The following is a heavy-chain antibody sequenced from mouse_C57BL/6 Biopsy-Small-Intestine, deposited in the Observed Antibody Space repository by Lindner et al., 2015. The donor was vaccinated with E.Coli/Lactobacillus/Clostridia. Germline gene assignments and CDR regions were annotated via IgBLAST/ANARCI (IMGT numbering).Heavy chain of an antibody. V-gene: IGHV1-85*01. CDR2: IYPRNGNT. J-gene: IGHJ4*01. Sequence: QLQESGPELVKPGASVKLSRKASGYTFTDYDINWVKQRPGQGLEWIGWIYPRNGNTKFNEKFRDKATLTVDTSSSTAHMELHRLTSEDSAVYFCVEWFYAMDYWGQGTSVTVSS. CDR1: GYTFTDYD. CDR3: VEWFYAMDY. D-gene: IGHD1-3*01.